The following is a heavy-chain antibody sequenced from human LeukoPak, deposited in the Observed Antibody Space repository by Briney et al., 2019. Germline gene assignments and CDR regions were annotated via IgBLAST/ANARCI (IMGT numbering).Heavy chain of an antibody. CDR1: SGSISSNNW. J-gene: IGHJ5*02. Sequence: PSGTLSLTCAVSSGSISSNNWWSWVRQPPGKGLEWIGDIYHTGSTNDNPSLKSRVTISVDKSKNQFSLKLISVTAADTAVYYCARGYCSSTSCYSEIGGGVNRFDPWGQGTLVTVSS. V-gene: IGHV4-4*02. CDR2: IYHTGST. CDR3: ARGYCSSTSCYSEIGGGVNRFDP. D-gene: IGHD2-2*01.